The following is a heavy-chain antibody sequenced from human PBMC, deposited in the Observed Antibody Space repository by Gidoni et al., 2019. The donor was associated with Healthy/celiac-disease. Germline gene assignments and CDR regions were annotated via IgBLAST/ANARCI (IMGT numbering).Heavy chain of an antibody. Sequence: QVQLVQSGAEVKKPGASVKVSCKASGYTFTGYYMPWVRQDPGQGLEWMGWINPNSGGTNYAQKFQGRVTMTRDTSISTAYMELSRLRSDDTAVYYCARGGLLWFGEYQNGGMDVWGQGTTVTVSS. CDR2: INPNSGGT. J-gene: IGHJ6*02. CDR3: ARGGLLWFGEYQNGGMDV. V-gene: IGHV1-2*02. D-gene: IGHD3-10*01. CDR1: GYTFTGYY.